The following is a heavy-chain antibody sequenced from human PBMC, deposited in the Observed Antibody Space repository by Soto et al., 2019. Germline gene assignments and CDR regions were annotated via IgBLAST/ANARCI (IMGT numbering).Heavy chain of an antibody. V-gene: IGHV3-33*06. CDR1: RFTVRSYA. CDR3: ENFLVVGGDNYFDP. J-gene: IGHJ5*02. CDR2: IWYDGSNE. D-gene: IGHD2-15*01. Sequence: GGSLILSCAASRFTVRSYAMHSVRQAPGKGLEWVAMIWYDGSNEYYADSVKGRFTISRDNSKTTLYLQMHSLTAEAPAKYYCENFLVVGGDNYFDPWGQGTQVPVSS.